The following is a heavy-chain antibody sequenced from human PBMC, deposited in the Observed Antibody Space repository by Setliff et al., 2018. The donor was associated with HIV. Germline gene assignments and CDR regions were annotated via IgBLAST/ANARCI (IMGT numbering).Heavy chain of an antibody. CDR2: SNAYNGNT. CDR3: ARDAPGNTESAPGY. Sequence: QAPGQGLEWMGWSNAYNGNTNYIEKLQGRVTMTTDTSTSTAYMELRSLRSDDTAVYYCARDAPGNTESAPGYWGQGTLVTVSS. D-gene: IGHD1-7*01. V-gene: IGHV1-18*01. J-gene: IGHJ4*02.